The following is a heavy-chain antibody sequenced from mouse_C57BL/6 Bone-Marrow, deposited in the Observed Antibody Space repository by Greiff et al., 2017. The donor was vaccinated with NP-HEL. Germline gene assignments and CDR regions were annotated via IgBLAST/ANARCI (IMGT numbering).Heavy chain of an antibody. V-gene: IGHV5-12*01. CDR1: GFTFSDYY. CDR3: ARIYYCGSVYFDV. Sequence: EVKLVESGGGLVQPGGSLKLSCAASGFTFSDYYMYWVRQTPEKRLEWVAYISNGGGSTYYPDTVKGRFTISRDNAKNTLYLQMSRLKSEDTAMYYCARIYYCGSVYFDVWGTGTTVTVSS. CDR2: ISNGGGST. D-gene: IGHD1-1*01. J-gene: IGHJ1*03.